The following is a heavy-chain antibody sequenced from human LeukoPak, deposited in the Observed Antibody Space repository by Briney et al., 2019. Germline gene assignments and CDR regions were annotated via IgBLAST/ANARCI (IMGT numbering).Heavy chain of an antibody. CDR1: GGSISSHY. D-gene: IGHD2-15*01. J-gene: IGHJ4*02. CDR2: IYYSGST. Sequence: SETLSLTCTVSGGSISSHYWNWIRRPPGKGLEWIGYIYYSGSTNYNPSLKSRVTISVDTSKNQFSLKLSSVTAADTAVYYCGAEKLEVYSPLDYWGQGTLSPSPQ. CDR3: GAEKLEVYSPLDY. V-gene: IGHV4-59*11.